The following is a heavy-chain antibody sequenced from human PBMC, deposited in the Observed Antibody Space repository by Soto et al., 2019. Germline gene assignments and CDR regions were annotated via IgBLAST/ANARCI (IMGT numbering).Heavy chain of an antibody. J-gene: IGHJ6*02. D-gene: IGHD6-19*01. V-gene: IGHV4-34*01. Sequence: QVQLQQWGAGLLKPSETLSLTCAVYGGSFSGYYWSWIRQPPGQGLEWIGEINHSGSTNYNPSLKSRVTISVDTSKNQFSLKLSSVTAADTAVYYCARDRIAVAFHYYYYGMDVWGQGTTVTVSS. CDR2: INHSGST. CDR3: ARDRIAVAFHYYYYGMDV. CDR1: GGSFSGYY.